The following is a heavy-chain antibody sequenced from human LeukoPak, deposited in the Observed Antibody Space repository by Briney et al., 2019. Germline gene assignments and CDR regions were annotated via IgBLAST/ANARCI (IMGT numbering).Heavy chain of an antibody. CDR2: IYSGGST. V-gene: IGHV3-53*01. CDR1: GFTVNSYY. D-gene: IGHD3-10*01. CDR3: ARVGSGSYFHYYYMDV. J-gene: IGHJ6*03. Sequence: GGSLRLSCAASGFTVNSYYMNWVRQAPGKGLEWVSVIYSGGSTYYADSVKGRFTISRDNSKNTLYLQMNSLRAEDTAVYYCARVGSGSYFHYYYMDVWGKGTTVTISS.